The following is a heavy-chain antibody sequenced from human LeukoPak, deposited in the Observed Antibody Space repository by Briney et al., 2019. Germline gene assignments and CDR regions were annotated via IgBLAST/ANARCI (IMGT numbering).Heavy chain of an antibody. CDR3: AKGTGYDSSGYLDY. Sequence: GGSLRLSCAASGFTFDDYAMHWVRQAPGKGLEWVSGISWNSGSIGYADSVKGRFTISRDNAKNSLYLQMNSLRAEDTALYYCAKGTGYDSSGYLDYWGQGTLVTVSS. D-gene: IGHD3-22*01. CDR1: GFTFDDYA. J-gene: IGHJ4*02. V-gene: IGHV3-9*01. CDR2: ISWNSGSI.